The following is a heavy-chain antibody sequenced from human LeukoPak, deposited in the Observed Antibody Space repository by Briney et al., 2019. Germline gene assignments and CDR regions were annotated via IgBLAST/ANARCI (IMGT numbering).Heavy chain of an antibody. J-gene: IGHJ4*02. Sequence: GGSLRLSCAASGFTFSSYGMHWVRQAPGKGLEWVAVISYDGSNKYYADSVKGRFTISRDNSRNTLYLQMNSLRAEDTAVYYCAKGRGQWLVYDYFDYWGQGTLVTVSS. CDR1: GFTFSSYG. CDR2: ISYDGSNK. D-gene: IGHD6-19*01. CDR3: AKGRGQWLVYDYFDY. V-gene: IGHV3-30*18.